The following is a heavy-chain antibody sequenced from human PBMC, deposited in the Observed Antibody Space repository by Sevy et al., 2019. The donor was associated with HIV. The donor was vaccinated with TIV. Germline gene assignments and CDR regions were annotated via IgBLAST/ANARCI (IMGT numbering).Heavy chain of an antibody. Sequence: GGSLRLSCAASRFTFSSYGMHWVRQAPGKGLEWVAFIRYDGSNKYYADSVKGRFTISRDNSKNTLYLKMNSLRAEDTAVYYCAKGPSPMITFGGVADYWGQGTLVTVSS. CDR3: AKGPSPMITFGGVADY. V-gene: IGHV3-30*02. CDR1: RFTFSSYG. D-gene: IGHD3-16*01. CDR2: IRYDGSNK. J-gene: IGHJ4*02.